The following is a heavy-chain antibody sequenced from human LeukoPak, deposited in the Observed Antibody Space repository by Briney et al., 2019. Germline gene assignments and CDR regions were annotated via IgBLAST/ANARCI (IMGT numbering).Heavy chain of an antibody. CDR2: IRYDGSNK. V-gene: IGHV3-30*02. Sequence: GGSLRPSCAPSGFTFSSYGMHWVRQAPGKGLEWVAFIRYDGSNKYYADSVKGRFTISRDNSKNTLYLQMNSLRAEDTAVYYCAKDPAWSGCWSYYFDYWGQGTLVTVSS. J-gene: IGHJ4*02. CDR3: AKDPAWSGCWSYYFDY. D-gene: IGHD6-13*01. CDR1: GFTFSSYG.